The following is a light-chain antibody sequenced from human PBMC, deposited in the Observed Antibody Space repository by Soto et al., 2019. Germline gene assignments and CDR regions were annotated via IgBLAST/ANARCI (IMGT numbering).Light chain of an antibody. CDR1: NTDVDAYNY. CDR3: SSITGSSTPVV. V-gene: IGLV2-14*01. CDR2: EVS. Sequence: QSALTQPASVSGSPGQSITISCTGTNTDVDAYNYVSWYQSHPGKAPELLIYEVSHRPSGVSSRFSGSKSGNVASLTISGLQTEDEADYYCSSITGSSTPVVFGGGTKVTVL. J-gene: IGLJ2*01.